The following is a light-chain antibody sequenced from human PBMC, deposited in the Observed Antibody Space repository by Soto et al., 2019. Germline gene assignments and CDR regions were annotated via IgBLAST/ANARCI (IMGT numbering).Light chain of an antibody. V-gene: IGKV3-11*01. Sequence: EIVLTQSPATLSLSPGERATLSCRASQSVTSYLAWYQQKPGQAPRLLIYDASNRATGIPARFSGSGSGTDFTLTISSLEPEEFAVYYCQQRSNWPVPFGQGTKVDIK. CDR1: QSVTSY. CDR2: DAS. J-gene: IGKJ1*01. CDR3: QQRSNWPVP.